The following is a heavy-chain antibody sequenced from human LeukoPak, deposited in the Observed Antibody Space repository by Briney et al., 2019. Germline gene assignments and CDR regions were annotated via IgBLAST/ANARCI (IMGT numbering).Heavy chain of an antibody. V-gene: IGHV3-23*01. CDR1: GFTFSSYA. Sequence: PGGSLRLSCAASGFTFSSYAMSWVRQAPGKGLEWVSAISGSGGSTYYADSVKGRFTISRDNSKNTLYLQMNSLRAEDTAVYYCASWDREGSSVWPLLQHWGQGTLVTVSS. CDR2: ISGSGGST. CDR3: ASWDREGSSVWPLLQH. J-gene: IGHJ1*01. D-gene: IGHD6-13*01.